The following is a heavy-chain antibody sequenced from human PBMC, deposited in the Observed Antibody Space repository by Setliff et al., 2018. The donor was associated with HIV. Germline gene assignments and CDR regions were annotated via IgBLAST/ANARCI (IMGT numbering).Heavy chain of an antibody. CDR3: ARELPGVCYFDD. Sequence: ASVKVSCKASRYTFSSYYLHWMRQAPGQGLEWMAMIDTTGSTFYAQTFQGRITMTRDTSTSAIYMELNGLTSEDTAAHYCARELPGVCYFDDWGQGTLVTVSS. CDR1: RYTFSSYY. D-gene: IGHD2-21*02. V-gene: IGHV1-46*01. CDR2: IDTTGST. J-gene: IGHJ4*02.